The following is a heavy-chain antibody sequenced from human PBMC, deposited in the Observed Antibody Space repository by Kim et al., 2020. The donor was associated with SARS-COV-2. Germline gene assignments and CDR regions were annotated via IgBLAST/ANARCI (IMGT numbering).Heavy chain of an antibody. CDR3: TRTPGTQRYFDY. CDR2: IKQDGREK. V-gene: IGHV3-7*03. CDR1: GFTFSAFW. Sequence: GGSLRLSCAASGFTFSAFWMNWVRQVPGKGLEWVANIKQDGREKFYVDSVKGRFTISRDNAKNSLYLQMNSLSAEDTAIYYCTRTPGTQRYFDYWGQGTLVTVSS. D-gene: IGHD1-7*01. J-gene: IGHJ4*02.